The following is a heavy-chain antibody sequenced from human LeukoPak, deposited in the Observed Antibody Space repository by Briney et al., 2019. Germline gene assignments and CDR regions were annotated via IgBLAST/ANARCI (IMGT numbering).Heavy chain of an antibody. CDR1: GYTFTGYY. J-gene: IGHJ5*02. Sequence: GASVKVSRKASGYTFTGYYMHWVRQAPGQGLEWMGWINPNSGGTNYAQKFQGWVTMTRDTSISTAYMELSRLRSDDTAVYYCARAEAAAGTGNNWFDPWGQGTLVTVSS. CDR2: INPNSGGT. V-gene: IGHV1-2*04. CDR3: ARAEAAAGTGNNWFDP. D-gene: IGHD6-13*01.